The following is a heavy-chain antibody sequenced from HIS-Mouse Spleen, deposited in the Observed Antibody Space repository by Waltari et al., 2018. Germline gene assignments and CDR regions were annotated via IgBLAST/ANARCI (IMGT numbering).Heavy chain of an antibody. V-gene: IGHV4-59*08. D-gene: IGHD2-15*01. CDR2: IDYSGST. Sequence: QVQLQESGPGLVKPSETLSLTCTVSGGSISSYYWSWIRQPPGKGLEWIGYIDYSGSTNYNPSLKSRVTISVDTSKNQFSLKLSSVTAADTAVYYCARGGLLAATYYFDYWGQGTLVTVSS. J-gene: IGHJ4*02. CDR1: GGSISSYY. CDR3: ARGGLLAATYYFDY.